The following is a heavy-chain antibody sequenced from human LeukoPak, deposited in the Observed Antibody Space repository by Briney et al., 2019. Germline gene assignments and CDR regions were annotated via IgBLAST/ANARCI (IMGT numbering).Heavy chain of an antibody. CDR1: GGSISSGGYY. J-gene: IGHJ4*02. Sequence: SETLSLTCTVSGGSISSGGYYWSWIRQHPGKGLEWIGYIYYSGSTYYNPPLKSRVTISVDTSKNQFSLKLSSVTAADTAVYYCARVRYYDSSGYYEYFDYWGQGTLVTVSS. D-gene: IGHD3-22*01. V-gene: IGHV4-31*03. CDR3: ARVRYYDSSGYYEYFDY. CDR2: IYYSGST.